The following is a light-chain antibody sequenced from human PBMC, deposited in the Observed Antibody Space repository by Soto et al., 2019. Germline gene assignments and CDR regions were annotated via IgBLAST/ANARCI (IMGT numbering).Light chain of an antibody. Sequence: QSALTQPASVSGSPGQSITISCTGTSGDIGSYNRVSWYQQHPGKAPKLIIYEVTDRPSGVSNRFSGSKSGNTASLTISGLQAEDEAEYYCSSYTIINTRVCVFGTGTKLTVL. CDR1: SGDIGSYNR. J-gene: IGLJ1*01. V-gene: IGLV2-14*01. CDR3: SSYTIINTRVCV. CDR2: EVT.